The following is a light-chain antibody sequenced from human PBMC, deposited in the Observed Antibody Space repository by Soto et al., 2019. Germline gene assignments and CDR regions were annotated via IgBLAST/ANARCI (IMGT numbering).Light chain of an antibody. CDR1: SSDVGGYTY. J-gene: IGLJ1*01. V-gene: IGLV2-14*01. CDR2: EVS. Sequence: QSVLTQPASVSGSPGQSITISCTGTSSDVGGYTYVSWYQQPPGKAPKLMIYEVSNRPSGVSNRFSGSKSGNTASLTISGLQAEDEADYYCTSYTTSSTYVFGTGTKVTVL. CDR3: TSYTTSSTYV.